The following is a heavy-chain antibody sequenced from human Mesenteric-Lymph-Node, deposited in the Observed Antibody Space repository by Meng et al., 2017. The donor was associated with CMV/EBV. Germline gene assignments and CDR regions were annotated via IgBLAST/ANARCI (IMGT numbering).Heavy chain of an antibody. CDR1: GDSISNSTYY. CDR3: ARRGNYDSDYSEY. Sequence: QLQLQESGPGLVKPSATPSLSCMVSGDSISNSTYYWTWIRQPPGKGLEWIGSVHHSGTTYYNPSLKGRLTISVDTSANLFSLRLTTVTAADTATYYCARRGNYDSDYSEYWGQGTLVTVSS. V-gene: IGHV4-39*01. J-gene: IGHJ4*02. D-gene: IGHD3-22*01. CDR2: VHHSGTT.